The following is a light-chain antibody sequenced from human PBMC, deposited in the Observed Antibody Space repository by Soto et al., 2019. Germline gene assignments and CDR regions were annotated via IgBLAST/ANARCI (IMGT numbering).Light chain of an antibody. CDR2: GAS. J-gene: IGKJ4*01. V-gene: IGKV3-20*01. CDR3: QQYGSSPLT. CDR1: QSVSSSF. Sequence: EIVLTQSPGTPSLSPGERATLSCRASQSVSSSFLAWYQQKPGQAPRLLIYGASSRATGIPDRFSGSGSGKDFTLTISRLEPEDVAVYYCQQYGSSPLTFGGGTKVEIK.